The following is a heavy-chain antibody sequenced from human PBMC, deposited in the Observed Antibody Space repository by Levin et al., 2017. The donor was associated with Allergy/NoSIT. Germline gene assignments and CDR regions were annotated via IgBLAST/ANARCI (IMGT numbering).Heavy chain of an antibody. CDR2: IYPGDSDT. CDR1: GYSFTSYW. CDR3: ARRAVTTGPYYFDY. D-gene: IGHD4-11*01. Sequence: ASVKVSCKGSGYSFTSYWIGWVRQMPGKGLEWMGIIYPGDSDTIYSPSFQGQVTISADKSISTADLQWSSLKASDTAMYYCARRAVTTGPYYFDYWGQGTLVTVSS. J-gene: IGHJ4*02. V-gene: IGHV5-51*01.